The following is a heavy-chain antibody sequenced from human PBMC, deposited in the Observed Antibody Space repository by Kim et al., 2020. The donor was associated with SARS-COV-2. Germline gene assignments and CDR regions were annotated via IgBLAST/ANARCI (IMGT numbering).Heavy chain of an antibody. CDR3: AKRGVSYYDFDY. D-gene: IGHD1-26*01. CDR2: ISSGSSYI. J-gene: IGHJ4*02. Sequence: GGSLRLSCAASGFTFSSYSMNWVRQAPGKGLEWVSSISSGSSYIYYTDSVKGRFTISRDNAKNSLFLQMNSLRAEDTAVYYCAKRGVSYYDFDYWGQGTLVTVSS. V-gene: IGHV3-21*01. CDR1: GFTFSSYS.